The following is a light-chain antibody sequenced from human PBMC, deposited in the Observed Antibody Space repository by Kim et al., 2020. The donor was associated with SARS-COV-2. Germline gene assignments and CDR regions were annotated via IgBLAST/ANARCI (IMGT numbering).Light chain of an antibody. J-gene: IGLJ3*02. CDR1: NIESKS. V-gene: IGLV3-21*04. Sequence: SYELTQPPSVSVAPGKTARITCGGNNIESKSVHWYQQKPGQAPVLVIYYDSDRPSGIPERFSGSNSGNTAPLTISRVEAGDEADYYCQVWDSSSDHPVFG. CDR2: YDS. CDR3: QVWDSSSDHPV.